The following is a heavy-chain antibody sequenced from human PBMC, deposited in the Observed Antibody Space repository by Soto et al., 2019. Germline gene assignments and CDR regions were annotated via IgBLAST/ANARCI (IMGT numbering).Heavy chain of an antibody. D-gene: IGHD3-10*01. J-gene: IGHJ5*02. V-gene: IGHV3-23*01. CDR3: AKMRIRGELPQAHYFDH. Sequence: EVQLLESGGDLVQPGGSLRLSCAASGFTFITYAISWVRQAPGQGLEWVSTVSVSGGVTDYADSVKGRFTISRDNSKNTVDLHMTSLRAEDTAVYYCAKMRIRGELPQAHYFDHWGQGTLVTVSS. CDR1: GFTFITYA. CDR2: VSVSGGVT.